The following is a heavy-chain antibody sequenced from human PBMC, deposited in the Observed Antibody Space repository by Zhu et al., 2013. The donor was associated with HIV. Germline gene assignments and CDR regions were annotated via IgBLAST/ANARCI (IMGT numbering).Heavy chain of an antibody. D-gene: IGHD5-12*01. Sequence: QVQLQESGSGLVKPSQTLSLTCAVSGGSISSGGYSWSWIRQPPGKGLEWIGYIYHSGSTYYNPSLKSRVTISVDRSKNQFSLKLSSVTAADTAVYYCAREERGYSGYGAIYWGQGTLVTVSS. CDR3: AREERGYSGYGAIY. CDR2: IYHSGST. J-gene: IGHJ4*02. V-gene: IGHV4-30-2*01. CDR1: GGSISSGGYS.